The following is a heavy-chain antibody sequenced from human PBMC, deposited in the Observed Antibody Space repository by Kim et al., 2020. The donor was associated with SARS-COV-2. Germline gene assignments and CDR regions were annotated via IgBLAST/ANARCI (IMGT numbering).Heavy chain of an antibody. D-gene: IGHD3-3*01. Sequence: SETLSLTCTVSGGSISSSSYYWGWIRQPPGKGLEWIGSIYYSGSTYYNPSLKSRVTISVDTSKNQFSLKLSSVTAADTAVYYCAREEPYYDFWSGYYFDPWGQGTLVTVSS. CDR1: GGSISSSSYY. V-gene: IGHV4-39*02. CDR2: IYYSGST. CDR3: AREEPYYDFWSGYYFDP. J-gene: IGHJ5*02.